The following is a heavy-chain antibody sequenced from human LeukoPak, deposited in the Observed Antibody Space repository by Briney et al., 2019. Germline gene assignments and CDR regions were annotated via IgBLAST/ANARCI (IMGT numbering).Heavy chain of an antibody. Sequence: PGGSLRLSCAASGFTFSTYAVNWVRQAPGKGLEWVSTISGSGDSTYYADSVKGRFTISRDNSKDTLYLQMSSVRAEDTAVYYCARVYSYYFDYWGQGTLVTVSS. CDR3: ARVYSYYFDY. J-gene: IGHJ4*02. CDR1: GFTFSTYA. D-gene: IGHD2-15*01. CDR2: ISGSGDST. V-gene: IGHV3-23*01.